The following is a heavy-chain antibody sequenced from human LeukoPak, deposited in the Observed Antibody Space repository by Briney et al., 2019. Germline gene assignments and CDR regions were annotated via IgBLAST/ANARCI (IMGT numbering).Heavy chain of an antibody. Sequence: GGSLRLSCAASGLTFSSYAMNWVRQAPGKGLEWVSAISGSGGNTYYADSVKGRFTISRDNSKNTLYLQMNSLRAEDTAVYYCANPRGNYGAYAFDIWGQGTMVTVCS. V-gene: IGHV3-23*01. CDR1: GLTFSSYA. D-gene: IGHD4-17*01. CDR3: ANPRGNYGAYAFDI. J-gene: IGHJ3*02. CDR2: ISGSGGNT.